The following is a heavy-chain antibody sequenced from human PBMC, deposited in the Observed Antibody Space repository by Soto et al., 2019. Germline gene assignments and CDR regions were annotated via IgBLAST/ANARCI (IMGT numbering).Heavy chain of an antibody. J-gene: IGHJ4*02. Sequence: QVTLKESGPVLVKPTETLTLTCTVSGFSLSNPRMGVSWIRQPPGKALEWLAHNFSNDDKSYSTSLKSRVTISKDTSTSQVVLTMTNMDPVDTATYYCARVYDSSGYDYWGQGTPVTVSS. CDR1: GFSLSNPRMG. V-gene: IGHV2-26*01. D-gene: IGHD3-22*01. CDR3: ARVYDSSGYDY. CDR2: NFSNDDK.